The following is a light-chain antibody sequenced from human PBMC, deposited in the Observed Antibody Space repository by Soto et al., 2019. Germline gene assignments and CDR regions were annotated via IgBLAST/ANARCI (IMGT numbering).Light chain of an antibody. CDR2: GNN. CDR1: GSSIGTNT. Sequence: QSVLIQPPSASGTPGQRVTNSCSGSGSSIGTNTVNWYRQLPGTAPKLLIYGNNQRPSGVPDRFSGSKSGTSASLAISGLQSEDEADYYCAAWDGSLNNVLFGGGTKLTVL. J-gene: IGLJ2*01. V-gene: IGLV1-44*01. CDR3: AAWDGSLNNVL.